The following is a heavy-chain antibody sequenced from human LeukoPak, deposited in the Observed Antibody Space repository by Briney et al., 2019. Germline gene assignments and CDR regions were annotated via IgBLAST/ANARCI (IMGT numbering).Heavy chain of an antibody. V-gene: IGHV3-48*01. J-gene: IGHJ4*02. Sequence: PGGSLRFSCAASGFTFSGHSMTWVRQAPGKGLEWVSYIVGSGRTIYYGDSVKGRFTISRDNGKNSLYLQMNDLRADDSAVYYCVRSDWNDAHRFDYWGQGTLVTVSS. CDR2: IVGSGRTI. CDR1: GFTFSGHS. CDR3: VRSDWNDAHRFDY. D-gene: IGHD1-1*01.